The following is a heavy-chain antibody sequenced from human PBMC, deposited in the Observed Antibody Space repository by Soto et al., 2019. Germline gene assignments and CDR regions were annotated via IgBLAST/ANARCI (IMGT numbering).Heavy chain of an antibody. CDR3: ARHHELAVAGTNNWFDL. CDR2: IDPSDSYT. CDR1: GFIFTSYW. D-gene: IGHD6-19*01. V-gene: IGHV5-10-1*01. Sequence: GESLKISCKGSGFIFTSYWIGWVRQMPGKGLEWMGRIDPSDSYTNYSPSFQGHVTISADKSISTAYLQWSSLKASDTAMYYCARHHELAVAGTNNWFDLWGPGTLVTV. J-gene: IGHJ5*02.